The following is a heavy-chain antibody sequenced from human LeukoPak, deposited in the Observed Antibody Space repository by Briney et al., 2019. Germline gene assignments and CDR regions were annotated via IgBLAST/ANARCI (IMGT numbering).Heavy chain of an antibody. Sequence: AGGSLRLSCAASGFTFSSYAMSWVRQAPGKGLEWVSAISGSGGSTYYADSVKGRFTISRDNSKNTLYLQMNSLRAEDTAVYYCAKGRGLVFRYFDYWGQGTLVTVSS. CDR2: ISGSGGST. CDR3: AKGRGLVFRYFDY. CDR1: GFTFSSYA. D-gene: IGHD6-19*01. V-gene: IGHV3-23*01. J-gene: IGHJ4*02.